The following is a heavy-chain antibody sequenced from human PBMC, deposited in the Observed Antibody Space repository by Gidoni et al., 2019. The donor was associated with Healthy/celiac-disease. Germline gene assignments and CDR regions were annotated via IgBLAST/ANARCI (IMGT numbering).Heavy chain of an antibody. CDR1: TFSSYG. CDR2: IWYDGSNK. Sequence: TFSSYGMHWVRQAPGKGLEWVAVIWYDGSNKYYADSVKGRFTISRDNSKNTLYLQMNSLRAEDTAVYYCATTGGLYSYGSPYYYYYGMDVWGQGTTVTVSS. CDR3: ATTGGLYSYGSPYYYYYGMDV. J-gene: IGHJ6*02. V-gene: IGHV3-33*01. D-gene: IGHD5-18*01.